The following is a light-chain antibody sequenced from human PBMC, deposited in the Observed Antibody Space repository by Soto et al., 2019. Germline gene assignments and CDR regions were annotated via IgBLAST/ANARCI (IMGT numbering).Light chain of an antibody. CDR1: QSISSW. Sequence: DIQMTQSPSTLSASVGDRVTITCRASQSISSWLAWYQQKPGKAPKLLIYKASGLESGVPSTFSGSGSGTEFTLTISSLQPDDFATYYCQQYNSYSLATFGPGTKVDIK. CDR2: KAS. V-gene: IGKV1-5*03. CDR3: QQYNSYSLAT. J-gene: IGKJ3*01.